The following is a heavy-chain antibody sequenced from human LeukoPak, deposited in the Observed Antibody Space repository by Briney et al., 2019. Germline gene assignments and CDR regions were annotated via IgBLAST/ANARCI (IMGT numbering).Heavy chain of an antibody. CDR2: IKADGRED. CDR1: GFTFSRAW. V-gene: IGHV3-7*01. Sequence: PGGSLRLSCAVSGFTFSRAWMSWVRQAPGKGLEWVANIKADGREDYYADSVKGRFAISKDNAKNSLYLQMNNLRAEDTAMYYCARDADGYEDWGQGTLVIVSS. D-gene: IGHD5-24*01. CDR3: ARDADGYED. J-gene: IGHJ4*02.